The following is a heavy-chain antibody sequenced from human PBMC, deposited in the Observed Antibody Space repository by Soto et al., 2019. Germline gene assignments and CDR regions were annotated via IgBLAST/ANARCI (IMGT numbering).Heavy chain of an antibody. CDR3: ARGGGYYDYIGGSPTPDY. V-gene: IGHV4-59*01. J-gene: IGHJ4*02. CDR2: IYYSGST. CDR1: GGSISSYY. Sequence: SETLSLTCTVSGGSISSYYWSWIRQPPGKGLEWIGYIYYSGSTNDNPSLKSRVTISVDTSKNQFSLKLSSVTAADTAVYYCARGGGYYDYIGGSPTPDYWGQGTLVTVSS. D-gene: IGHD3-16*01.